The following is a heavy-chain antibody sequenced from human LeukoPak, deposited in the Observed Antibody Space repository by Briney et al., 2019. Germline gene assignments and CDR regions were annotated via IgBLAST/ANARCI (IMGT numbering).Heavy chain of an antibody. Sequence: PSETLSLTCAVYGGSFSGYYWSWIRQPPGKGLEWIGEIIHSGSTNFNPSLKSRVTISVDTSKNQFSLKLSSVTAADTAVYYCARCIGVVCDAFDIWGQGTMVTVSS. CDR3: ARCIGVVCDAFDI. CDR1: GGSFSGYY. D-gene: IGHD3-3*01. J-gene: IGHJ3*02. V-gene: IGHV4-34*12. CDR2: IIHSGST.